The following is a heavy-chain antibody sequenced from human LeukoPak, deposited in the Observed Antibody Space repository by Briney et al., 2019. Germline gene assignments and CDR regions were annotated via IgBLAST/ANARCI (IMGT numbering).Heavy chain of an antibody. CDR2: INGSGSTI. CDR3: ARAQVGY. V-gene: IGHV3-11*01. J-gene: IGHJ4*02. CDR1: GFTFSDYY. Sequence: GTLSLSGAASGFTFSDYYMSWLRQAPGKGLEWVSCINGSGSTIYYADSVKGRFTISRANAKNSLYLQMNSLRAEDAAGYACARAQVGYWGGGTLVTVSS. D-gene: IGHD2-15*01.